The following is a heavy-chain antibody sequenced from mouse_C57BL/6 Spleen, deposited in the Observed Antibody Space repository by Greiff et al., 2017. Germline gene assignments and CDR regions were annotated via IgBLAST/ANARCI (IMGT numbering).Heavy chain of an antibody. D-gene: IGHD1-1*01. V-gene: IGHV5-4*03. CDR3: ATYGSSWGY. CDR1: GFTFSSYA. Sequence: DVMLVESGGGLVKPGGSLKLSCAASGFTFSSYAMSWVRQTPEKRLEWVATISDGGSYTYYPDNVKGRFTISRDNAKNNLYLQMSHLKSEDTAMYYCATYGSSWGYWGQGTTLTVSS. CDR2: ISDGGSYT. J-gene: IGHJ2*01.